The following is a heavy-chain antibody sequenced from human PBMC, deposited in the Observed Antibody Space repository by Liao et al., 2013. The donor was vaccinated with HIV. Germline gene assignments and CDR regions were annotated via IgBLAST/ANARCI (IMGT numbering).Heavy chain of an antibody. J-gene: IGHJ6*03. V-gene: IGHV4-59*01. CDR1: GGSISSNY. Sequence: QVQLQESGPGLVKPSETLSLTCTVSGGSISSNYWSWIRQPPGKGLEWIGYIYYSGSTNYNPSLESRVTISVDTSKNQFSLKLSSVTAADTAVYYCARGHYYYDSSGYLLYYYYYMDVWGEGTTVTVSS. CDR3: ARGHYYYDSSGYLLYYYYYMDV. D-gene: IGHD3-22*01. CDR2: IYYSGST.